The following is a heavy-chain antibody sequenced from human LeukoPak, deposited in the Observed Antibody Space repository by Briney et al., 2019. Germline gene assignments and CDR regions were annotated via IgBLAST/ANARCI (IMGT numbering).Heavy chain of an antibody. Sequence: GGSLRLSCTASGFTFGDYAMSWVRQAPGKGLEWVGSIRSKAYGGTTEYAASVKGRFTISRDDSKSIAYLQMNSLKTEDTAVYYCTRVGPSRGYSGYDLGYYFDYWGQGTLVTVSS. CDR1: GFTFGDYA. V-gene: IGHV3-49*04. CDR2: IRSKAYGGTT. D-gene: IGHD5-12*01. J-gene: IGHJ4*02. CDR3: TRVGPSRGYSGYDLGYYFDY.